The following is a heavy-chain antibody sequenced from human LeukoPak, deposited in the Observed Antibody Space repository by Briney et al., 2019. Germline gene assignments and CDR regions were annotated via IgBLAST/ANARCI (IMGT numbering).Heavy chain of an antibody. J-gene: IGHJ6*03. CDR1: GYTFTSYD. CDR3: ARLPGYSSSWYSPYYYYCMDV. V-gene: IGHV1-8*01. CDR2: MNPNSGNT. Sequence: ASVKVSCKASGYTFTSYDINWVRQATGQGLEWMGWMNPNSGNTGYAQKFQGRVTMTRNTSISTAYMELSSLRSEDTAVYYCARLPGYSSSWYSPYYYYCMDVWGKGTTVTVSS. D-gene: IGHD6-13*01.